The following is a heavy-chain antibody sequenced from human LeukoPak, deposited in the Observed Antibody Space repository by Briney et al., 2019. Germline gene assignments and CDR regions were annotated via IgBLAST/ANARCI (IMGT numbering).Heavy chain of an antibody. CDR3: ARDDGGSYVTTFDY. Sequence: PGRSLRLSCAASGFTFSGYAMHWVRRAPGKGLEWVAVISYDGSNKYYADSVKGRFTISRDNSKNTLYLQMNSLRAEDTAVYYCARDDGGSYVTTFDYWGQGTLVTVSS. CDR1: GFTFSGYA. D-gene: IGHD1-26*01. V-gene: IGHV3-30*04. J-gene: IGHJ4*02. CDR2: ISYDGSNK.